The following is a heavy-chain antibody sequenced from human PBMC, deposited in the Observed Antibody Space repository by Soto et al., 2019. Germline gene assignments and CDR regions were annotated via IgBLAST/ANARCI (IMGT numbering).Heavy chain of an antibody. J-gene: IGHJ4*02. CDR3: TRRHHVGAATADDFDS. V-gene: IGHV5-51*01. CDR2: IDPGESTT. CDR1: GFSFAPNYW. D-gene: IGHD3-10*02. Sequence: GESLKISCKGFGFSFAPNYWIAWARQMPGKGLEWVGIIDPGESTTLYSPSFQGHVTVSLDNSITTTYLQWSSLRPSDSAIYYCTRRHHVGAATADDFDSWGQGTLVTVSS.